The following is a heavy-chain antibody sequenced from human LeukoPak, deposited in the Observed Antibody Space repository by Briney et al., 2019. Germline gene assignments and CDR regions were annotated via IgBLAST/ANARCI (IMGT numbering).Heavy chain of an antibody. CDR3: ASGYLGRYCSSTSCSHYAFDI. D-gene: IGHD2-2*01. Sequence: SETLSLTCAVYGGSFSGYYWSWIRQPPGKGLEWIGEINHSGSTNYNPSLKSRVTISVDTSKNQFSLKLSFVTAADTAVYYCASGYLGRYCSSTSCSHYAFDIWGQGTMVTVSS. J-gene: IGHJ3*02. CDR1: GGSFSGYY. V-gene: IGHV4-34*01. CDR2: INHSGST.